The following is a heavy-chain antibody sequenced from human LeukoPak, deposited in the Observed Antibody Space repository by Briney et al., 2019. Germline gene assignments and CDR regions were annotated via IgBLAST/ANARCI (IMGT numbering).Heavy chain of an antibody. CDR1: GGSISSGDYY. CDR2: IYYSGST. Sequence: SQTLSLTCTVSGGSISSGDYYWSWIRQPPGKGLEWIGYIYYSGSTYYNPSLKCRVTISVDTSKNQFALKLSSGTAADTAVYYCARVVVARFDYWGQGTLVTVSS. V-gene: IGHV4-30-4*01. CDR3: ARVVVARFDY. J-gene: IGHJ4*02. D-gene: IGHD2-15*01.